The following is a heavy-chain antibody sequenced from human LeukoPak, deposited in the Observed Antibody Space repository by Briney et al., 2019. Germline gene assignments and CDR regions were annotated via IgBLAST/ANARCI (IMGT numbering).Heavy chain of an antibody. CDR3: AKDSPSSGWYYFDY. J-gene: IGHJ4*02. D-gene: IGHD6-19*01. CDR1: GFTFTSYA. CDR2: ISGSGGTT. V-gene: IGHV3-23*01. Sequence: GGSLRLSCEVSGFTFTSYAMSWVRQAPGKGLEWVSGISGSGGTTYYADSVKGRFTISRDNSKNTLYLQMNSLRAEDTAVYYCAKDSPSSGWYYFDYWGQGTLVTVSS.